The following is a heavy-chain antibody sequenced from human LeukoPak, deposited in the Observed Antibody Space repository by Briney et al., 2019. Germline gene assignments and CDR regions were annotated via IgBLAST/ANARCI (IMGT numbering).Heavy chain of an antibody. CDR3: ARDWNYYDTEYYFDD. D-gene: IGHD3-22*01. J-gene: IGHJ4*02. V-gene: IGHV4-4*07. CDR1: GGSISAYY. CDR2: IYTSGSI. Sequence: SETLSLTCTVSGGSISAYYWSWLRQPAGKGVEWIGRIYTSGSIHNNPSIKSRVSISIDKSKNQFSLQLSSATAADTAVYYCARDWNYYDTEYYFDDWGQGTLVTVSS.